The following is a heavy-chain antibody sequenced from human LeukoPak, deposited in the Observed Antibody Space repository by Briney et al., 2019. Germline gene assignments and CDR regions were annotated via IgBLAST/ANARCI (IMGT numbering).Heavy chain of an antibody. Sequence: ASVTVSCKASGYTFTDYYIHWVRQAPGQGLEWMGWINPNSGGTNYAQKLQGRVTMTTDTSTSTAYMELRSLRSDDTAVYYCAREDYDYVWGSYSGKNWFDPWGQGTLVTVSS. CDR2: INPNSGGT. CDR3: AREDYDYVWGSYSGKNWFDP. D-gene: IGHD3-16*01. CDR1: GYTFTDYY. V-gene: IGHV1-2*02. J-gene: IGHJ5*02.